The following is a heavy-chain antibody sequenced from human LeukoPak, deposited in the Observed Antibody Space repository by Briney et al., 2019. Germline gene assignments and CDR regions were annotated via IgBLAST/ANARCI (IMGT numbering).Heavy chain of an antibody. CDR3: ARDFSSGWTYYYYYGIDV. CDR2: IKKDGSEK. J-gene: IGHJ6*02. D-gene: IGHD6-19*01. CDR1: GFTFSSYW. V-gene: IGHV3-7*01. Sequence: GGSLKLSCAASGFTFSSYWMSWVRQAPGKGLEWVANIKKDGSEKYYVDSVKGRFTISRDKATNSLYLQMNSLRAEDTAVYYCARDFSSGWTYYYYYGIDVWGQGTTVTVSS.